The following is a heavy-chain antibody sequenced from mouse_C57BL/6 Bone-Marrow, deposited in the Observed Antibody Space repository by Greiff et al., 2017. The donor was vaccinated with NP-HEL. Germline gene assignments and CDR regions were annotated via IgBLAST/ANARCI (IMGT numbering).Heavy chain of an antibody. J-gene: IGHJ1*03. D-gene: IGHD1-3*01. CDR2: IDPSDSYT. CDR1: GYTFTSYW. V-gene: IGHV1-59*01. Sequence: QVQLKQPGAELVRPGTSVKLSCKASGYTFTSYWMHWVKQRPGQGLEWIGVIDPSDSYTNYNQKFKGKATLTVDKSSSTAYMQLRSLTSEDSAVYYCARITSCGLWYFDVWGTGTTVTVSS. CDR3: ARITSCGLWYFDV.